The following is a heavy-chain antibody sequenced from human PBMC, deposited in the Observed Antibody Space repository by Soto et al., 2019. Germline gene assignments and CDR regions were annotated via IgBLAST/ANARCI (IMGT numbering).Heavy chain of an antibody. V-gene: IGHV3-30-3*02. CDR3: AKFGGSHDAFDI. J-gene: IGHJ3*02. CDR2: ISYDGSNK. Sequence: QVQLVESGGGVVQPGRSLRLSCAASGFTFSSYAMHWVRQAPGKGLEWVAVISYDGSNKYYADSVKGRFTISRDNSKNTLYLQMNSLRAEDTAVYYCAKFGGSHDAFDIWGQGTMVTVSS. CDR1: GFTFSSYA. D-gene: IGHD2-15*01.